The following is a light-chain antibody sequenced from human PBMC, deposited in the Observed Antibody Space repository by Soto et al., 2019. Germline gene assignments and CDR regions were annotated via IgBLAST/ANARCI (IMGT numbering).Light chain of an antibody. V-gene: IGKV1-5*03. Sequence: DIQMTQSPSTLSASVGDRVTITCRASQSIINWLAWYQQKPGKAPKLLIYKASSLESGVPSRFSGSGSGTEFTLTISSLQPDDFASYDCQCGVTFGGGTKVEIK. CDR3: QCGVT. CDR2: KAS. J-gene: IGKJ4*01. CDR1: QSIINW.